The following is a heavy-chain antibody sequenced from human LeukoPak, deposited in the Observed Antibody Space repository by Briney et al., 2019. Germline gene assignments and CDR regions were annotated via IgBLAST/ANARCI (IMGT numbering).Heavy chain of an antibody. Sequence: ASVKVSCKASGCTFSNYAISWVRQAPGQGLEWMGRIIPIRAIANYAQKFQGRVTITAVKSTSTVYMELSSLRSEDTAVYYCARGEYYGSGSYYNGAFDSWGQGTMVTVSS. CDR1: GCTFSNYA. V-gene: IGHV1-69*04. CDR2: IIPIRAIA. J-gene: IGHJ3*02. CDR3: ARGEYYGSGSYYNGAFDS. D-gene: IGHD3-10*01.